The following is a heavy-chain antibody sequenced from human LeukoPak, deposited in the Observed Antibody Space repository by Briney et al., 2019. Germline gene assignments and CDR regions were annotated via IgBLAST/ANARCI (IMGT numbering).Heavy chain of an antibody. CDR3: ARGGSSSGRIDY. CDR2: IYYSGST. J-gene: IGHJ4*02. D-gene: IGHD6-6*01. V-gene: IGHV4-59*09. Sequence: WIGYIYYSGSTNYHPSLKSRVTISVDTSKNQFSLKLSSVTAADTAVYYCARGGSSSGRIDYWGQGTLVTVSS.